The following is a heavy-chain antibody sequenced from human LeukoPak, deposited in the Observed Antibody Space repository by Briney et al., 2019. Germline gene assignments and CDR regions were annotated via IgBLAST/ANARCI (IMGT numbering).Heavy chain of an antibody. CDR1: GGTFSSYA. V-gene: IGHV1-69*05. D-gene: IGHD2-2*01. CDR3: ARGNIVVVPAAMYSWFDP. J-gene: IGHJ5*02. CDR2: IIPIFGTA. Sequence: SVKVSCEASGGTFSSYAISWVRQAPGQGLEWMGGIIPIFGTANYAQKFQGRVTITTDESTSTAYMELSSLRSEDTAVYYCARGNIVVVPAAMYSWFDPWGQGTLVTVSS.